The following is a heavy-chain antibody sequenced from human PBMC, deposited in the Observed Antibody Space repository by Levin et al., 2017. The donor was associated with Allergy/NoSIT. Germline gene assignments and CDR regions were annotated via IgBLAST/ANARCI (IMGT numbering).Heavy chain of an antibody. CDR3: AGDTFPNMARTNWAHNKFDP. D-gene: IGHD1-1*01. CDR1: GFTFSNYA. V-gene: IGHV3-30*04. CDR2: ISSDGSNS. J-gene: IGHJ5*02. Sequence: GGSLRLSCAASGFTFSNYAMHWVRQAPDRGLEWVAVISSDGSNSLYTDSLRGRFTISRDNSKNTLYLHMDSLRLEDTAIYFCAGDTFPNMARTNWAHNKFDPWGQGTLVTVSS.